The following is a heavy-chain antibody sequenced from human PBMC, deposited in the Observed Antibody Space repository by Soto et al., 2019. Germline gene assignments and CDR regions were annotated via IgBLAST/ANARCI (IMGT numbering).Heavy chain of an antibody. V-gene: IGHV3-64D*06. CDR3: VKQAHGLDGVAFDY. D-gene: IGHD2-15*01. CDR1: GFIFSEST. Sequence: GGSLRLSCSASGFIFSESTIYWVRQVPGKGLEAISAVSTSGRSTYHADSVKDRFTISRDNSKNTLFLQMGSLRPEDTAIYYCVKQAHGLDGVAFDYWGQGTQVTVSS. J-gene: IGHJ4*02. CDR2: VSTSGRST.